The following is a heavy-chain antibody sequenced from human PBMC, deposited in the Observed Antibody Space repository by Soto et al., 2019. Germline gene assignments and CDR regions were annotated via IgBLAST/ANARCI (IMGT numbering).Heavy chain of an antibody. CDR2: IRSRSNGYAT. CDR3: AREGREQPVGYYFDY. CDR1: GFTLSGSV. J-gene: IGHJ4*02. Sequence: EVQLVESGGGLVQPGGSLKLSCAASGFTLSGSVIYWVRQPSGKGLEWVGRIRSRSNGYATAYAASVRGRFTISRDNAKNSLYLQMNSLRAEDTAVYYCAREGREQPVGYYFDYWGQGTLVTVSS. D-gene: IGHD6-6*01. V-gene: IGHV3-73*02.